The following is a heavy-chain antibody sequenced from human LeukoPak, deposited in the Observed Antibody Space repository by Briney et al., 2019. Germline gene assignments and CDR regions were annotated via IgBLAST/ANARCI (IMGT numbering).Heavy chain of an antibody. J-gene: IGHJ4*02. D-gene: IGHD6-13*01. V-gene: IGHV1-18*01. CDR3: AKVAGDRMDY. Sequence: GASVKVSCKASGYTFATYGFCWVRQAPGHGLEWMGWISSNTGKTDYAQKFQGRVTLTTDTSTSTAYMELRSLRPHDTALYYCAKVAGDRMDYWGQGTLLTVSS. CDR1: GYTFATYG. CDR2: ISSNTGKT.